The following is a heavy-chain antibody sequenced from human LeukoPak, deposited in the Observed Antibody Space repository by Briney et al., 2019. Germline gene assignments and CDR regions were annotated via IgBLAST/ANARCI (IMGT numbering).Heavy chain of an antibody. V-gene: IGHV3-30-3*01. CDR2: ILYDGCNK. CDR1: GFTFSSYP. J-gene: IGHJ5*02. D-gene: IGHD2-2*01. CDR3: ARGVGYCSSTSCYWWFDP. Sequence: GGSLRLSCAASGFTFSSYPMHWVRQAPGKGLEWVAVILYDGCNKYYADSVKGRFTISRDNAKNTLYLQMNSLRAEDTAVYYCARGVGYCSSTSCYWWFDPWGQGTLVTVSS.